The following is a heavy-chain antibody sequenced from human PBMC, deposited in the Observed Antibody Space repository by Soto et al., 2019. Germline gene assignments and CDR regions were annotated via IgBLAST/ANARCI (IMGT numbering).Heavy chain of an antibody. CDR1: GFTFSTYS. Sequence: PGGSLRLSCAASGFTFSTYSMNWVRQAPGKGLEWVSSISSSSTIYYADSVKGRFTISRDNVQNSLYLQMHSLRAEDTAVYYCARERGSGWTFDHWGQGTLVTVSS. V-gene: IGHV3-48*01. J-gene: IGHJ4*02. CDR2: ISSSSTI. CDR3: ARERGSGWTFDH. D-gene: IGHD6-19*01.